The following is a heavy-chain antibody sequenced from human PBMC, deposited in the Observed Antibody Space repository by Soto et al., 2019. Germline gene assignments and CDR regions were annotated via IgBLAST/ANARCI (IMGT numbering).Heavy chain of an antibody. CDR2: INHSGST. V-gene: IGHV4-34*01. D-gene: IGHD1-26*01. J-gene: IGHJ4*02. CDR3: ASNRGSYYVGMGY. Sequence: QVQLQQWGAGLLKPSETLSLTGAVYGGSFSGYYWSWIRQPPGKGLEWIGEINHSGSTNYNPSLKSRVTISVDTSKNQFSLKLSSVTAADTAVYYCASNRGSYYVGMGYWGQGTLVTVSS. CDR1: GGSFSGYY.